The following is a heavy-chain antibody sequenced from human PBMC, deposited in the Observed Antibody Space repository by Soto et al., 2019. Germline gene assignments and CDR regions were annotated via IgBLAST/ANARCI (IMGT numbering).Heavy chain of an antibody. CDR1: GFGFHGYD. V-gene: IGHV3-13*01. CDR2: ISTAGET. Sequence: GGSLRLSCAAAGFGFHGYDMHRVRQAPGKNLEWVTAISTAGETYYLGSVMGRFTISREDAKNSLSLQMNSLRVGGTAVYYCARGGDRFDGMDVWGQGT. CDR3: ARGGDRFDGMDV. J-gene: IGHJ6*02. D-gene: IGHD3-16*01.